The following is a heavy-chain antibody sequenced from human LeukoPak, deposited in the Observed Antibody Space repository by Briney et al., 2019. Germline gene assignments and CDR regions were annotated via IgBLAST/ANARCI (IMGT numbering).Heavy chain of an antibody. J-gene: IGHJ4*02. D-gene: IGHD2-2*01. V-gene: IGHV4-30-2*01. CDR2: IYHSGST. CDR1: GGSISSGGYY. CDR3: AREVDSTPRENYFDY. Sequence: SETLSLTCTVSGGSISSGGYYWSWIRQPPGKGLEWIGYIYHSGSTYYNPSLKSRVTISVDRSKNQFSLKLSSVTAADTAVYYCAREVDSTPRENYFDYWGQGTLVTVSS.